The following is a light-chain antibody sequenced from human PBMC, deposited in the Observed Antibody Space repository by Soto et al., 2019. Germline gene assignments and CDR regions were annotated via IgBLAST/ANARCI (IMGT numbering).Light chain of an antibody. J-gene: IGKJ3*01. V-gene: IGKV3-20*01. CDR2: GAS. Sequence: EVVLTQSPATLSLSPGERATLSCRANQSVSANYLAWYQQKPGQAPRLLIYGASSRATAIPDRFSGSGSGQDFTLAIGRLEREDSAVFYCHEYGSASFTFGPGKKVDIQ. CDR3: HEYGSASFT. CDR1: QSVSANY.